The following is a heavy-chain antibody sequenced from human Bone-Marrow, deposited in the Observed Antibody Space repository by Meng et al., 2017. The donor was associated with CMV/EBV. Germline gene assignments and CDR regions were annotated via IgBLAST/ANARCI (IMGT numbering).Heavy chain of an antibody. V-gene: IGHV4-39*07. CDR3: ARDGPRRRGWAWQQLDPNWFDP. CDR1: GGSISSRSYY. CDR2: IYYSGST. D-gene: IGHD6-13*01. Sequence: RQESGPGLVKPSEALPLPCPVSGGSISSRSYYWGWIRQPPGKGLEWIGSIYYSGSTYYNPSLKSRVTISVDTSKNQFSLKLSSVTAADTAVYYCARDGPRRRGWAWQQLDPNWFDPWGQGTLVTVSS. J-gene: IGHJ5*02.